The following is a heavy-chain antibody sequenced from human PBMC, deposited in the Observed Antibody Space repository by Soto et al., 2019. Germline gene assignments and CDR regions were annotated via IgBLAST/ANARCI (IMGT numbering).Heavy chain of an antibody. J-gene: IGHJ3*01. CDR3: ARVRLSDYSSDGFAI. V-gene: IGHV1-46*01. CDR1: GYTCTRHC. Sequence: QVERVQSGAEVKKVGASVKISCKAFGYTCTRHCIHWVRQAPGQGLEWMGSITPGGTPTTFAQKFQGRVTMTRDTSTRTVYMELISLLSEDTAVYYCARVRLSDYSSDGFAIWGQGTMVTVSS. CDR2: ITPGGTPT. D-gene: IGHD5-12*01.